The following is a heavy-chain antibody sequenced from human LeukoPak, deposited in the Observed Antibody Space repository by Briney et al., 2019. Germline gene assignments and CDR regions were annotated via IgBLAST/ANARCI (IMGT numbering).Heavy chain of an antibody. Sequence: SETLSLTCTVSGGSISSYYWSWIRQPPGKGLEWIGYIYYSGSTNYNPSLKSRVTISVDTSKNQFSLKLSSVTAEDTAMYYCVTEGHCTSDSCYVHWGQGTLVTVSS. D-gene: IGHD2-2*01. V-gene: IGHV4-59*01. CDR3: VTEGHCTSDSCYVH. CDR1: GGSISSYY. J-gene: IGHJ4*02. CDR2: IYYSGST.